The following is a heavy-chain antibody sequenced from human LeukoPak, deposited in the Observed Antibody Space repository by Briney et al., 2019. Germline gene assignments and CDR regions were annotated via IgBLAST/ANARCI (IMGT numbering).Heavy chain of an antibody. CDR3: AAGRGYGHFDY. V-gene: IGHV3-23*01. CDR1: GFTFSSHA. J-gene: IGHJ4*02. CDR2: ISGSGGST. Sequence: GGSLRLSCAASGFTFSSHAMSWVRQAPGKGLEWVSAISGSGGSTYYADSVKGRFTISRDNSKNPLYLQMNSLRAEDTAVYYCAAGRGYGHFDYWGQGTLVTVSS. D-gene: IGHD5-18*01.